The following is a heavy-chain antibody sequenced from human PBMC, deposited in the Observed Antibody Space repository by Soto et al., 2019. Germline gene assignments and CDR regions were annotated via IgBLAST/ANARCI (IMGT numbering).Heavy chain of an antibody. V-gene: IGHV3-30*18. CDR1: GFTFSSYG. Sequence: PGGSRRLSCAVSGFTFSSYGMHWVRQAPGKGLEWVAVISYDGSNKYYADSVKGRFTISRDNSKNTLYLQMNSLRAEDTAVYYCAKEVWSGPMDVWGQGTTVTVSS. CDR2: ISYDGSNK. CDR3: AKEVWSGPMDV. D-gene: IGHD3-3*01. J-gene: IGHJ6*02.